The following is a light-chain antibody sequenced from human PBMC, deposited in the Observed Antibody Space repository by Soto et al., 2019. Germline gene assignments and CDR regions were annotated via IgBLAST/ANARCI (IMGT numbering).Light chain of an antibody. V-gene: IGLV1-44*01. CDR3: AAWDDSLNGWV. J-gene: IGLJ3*02. CDR1: SSNIGSNT. Sequence: QSVLTQAPSASGTPGQRVTISCSGSSSNIGSNTVTWYQQVPGTAPKLLIYSNDQRPSGVPDRFSGSKSGTSASLAIAGLQSEDEADYYCAAWDDSLNGWVFGGGTQLTV. CDR2: SND.